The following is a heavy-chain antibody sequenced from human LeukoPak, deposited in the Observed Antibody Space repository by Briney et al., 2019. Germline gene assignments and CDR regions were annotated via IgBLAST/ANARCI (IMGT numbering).Heavy chain of an antibody. CDR1: GFTFSSYA. CDR3: ARGYRVPAAAFDI. V-gene: IGHV3-30*04. Sequence: GGSLRLSCAASGFTFSSYAMHWVRQAPGKGLEWVAVISYDGSNKYYADSVKGRFTISRDNSKNTLYLQMNSLRAEDTAVYYCARGYRVPAAAFDIWGQGTMVTVSS. CDR2: ISYDGSNK. D-gene: IGHD2-2*01. J-gene: IGHJ3*02.